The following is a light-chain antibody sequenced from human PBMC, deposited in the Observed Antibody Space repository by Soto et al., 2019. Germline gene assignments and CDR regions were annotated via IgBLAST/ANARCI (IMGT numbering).Light chain of an antibody. CDR3: QQSSRTPWT. CDR1: QSISNY. V-gene: IGKV1-39*01. J-gene: IGKJ1*01. Sequence: DIQMTQSPSPLSASVGDRVTITCRASQSISNYLNWYQQKPGKAPKLLIYTASSLQSGVPSRFSGSGSGTDFTLTISSLQPEDFATYFCQQSSRTPWTFGQGTKVEIK. CDR2: TAS.